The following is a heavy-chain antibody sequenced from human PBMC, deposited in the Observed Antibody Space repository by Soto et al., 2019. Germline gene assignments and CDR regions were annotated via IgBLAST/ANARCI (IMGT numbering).Heavy chain of an antibody. V-gene: IGHV4-31*03. D-gene: IGHD3-10*01. CDR2: IYYSGST. CDR3: AREGGITMVQGVIRAYYLDY. J-gene: IGHJ4*02. Sequence: QVQLQESGPGLVKPSQTLSLTCTVSGGSISSGGYYWSWIRQHPGKGLEWIGYIYYSGSTYYNPSLKGRVTLSVDTSKNQFSLKVSSVTVADTAVYYCAREGGITMVQGVIRAYYLDYWGQGTLVTVSS. CDR1: GGSISSGGYY.